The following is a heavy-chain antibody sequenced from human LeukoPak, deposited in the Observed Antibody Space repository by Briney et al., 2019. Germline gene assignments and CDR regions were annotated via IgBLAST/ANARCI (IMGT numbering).Heavy chain of an antibody. D-gene: IGHD2-2*01. Sequence: SETLSLTCTVSGGSISSYYWSWIRQPPGKGLEWIGYIYYSGSTNYNPSLKSRVTISVDTSKNQFSLKLSSVTAADTAVYYCARDLGYCSSTSCYVGGYWGQGTLVTVSS. CDR1: GGSISSYY. CDR2: IYYSGST. V-gene: IGHV4-59*01. CDR3: ARDLGYCSSTSCYVGGY. J-gene: IGHJ4*02.